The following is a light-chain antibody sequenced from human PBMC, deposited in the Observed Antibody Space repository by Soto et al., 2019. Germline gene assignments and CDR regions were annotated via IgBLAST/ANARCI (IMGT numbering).Light chain of an antibody. J-gene: IGLJ1*01. CDR3: SSYTSSSTPFYV. CDR2: DVS. V-gene: IGLV2-14*01. CDR1: SSDVGGYNY. Sequence: QSALTQPASVSGSPGQSITISCTGTSSDVGGYNYVSWYQQHPGKAPKLMIYDVSNRPSGVSNRFSGSKSGNTASLTISGLQAEDEADIYCSSYTSSSTPFYVFGTGTKLTVL.